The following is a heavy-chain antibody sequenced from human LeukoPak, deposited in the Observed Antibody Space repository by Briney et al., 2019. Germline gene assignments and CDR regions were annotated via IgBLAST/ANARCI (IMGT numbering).Heavy chain of an antibody. CDR3: ARDPMAGTFRAFDI. CDR1: GGSISSYY. CDR2: IYSRGST. V-gene: IGHV4-4*07. D-gene: IGHD6-19*01. Sequence: PSETLSLTCTVSGGSISSYYWSWIRQPAGKGLEWIGRIYSRGSTNYNPSLQSRVTMSVDTSKNQISLKLNSVTAADTAVYYYARDPMAGTFRAFDIWGQGTMVTVSS. J-gene: IGHJ3*02.